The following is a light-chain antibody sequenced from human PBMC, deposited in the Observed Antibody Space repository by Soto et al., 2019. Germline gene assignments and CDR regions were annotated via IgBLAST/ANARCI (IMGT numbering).Light chain of an antibody. V-gene: IGKV3-20*01. CDR2: AAS. CDR1: QSVGGNY. Sequence: EIVLTQSPGTLSLSPGERATLSCRASQSVGGNYASWHQQKAGPASRLLYDAASRSATVLANRFSGSASGTVFPITSSLLEAEYFAVYCCQQYGSSPSTFGQGTILEIK. CDR3: QQYGSSPST. J-gene: IGKJ5*01.